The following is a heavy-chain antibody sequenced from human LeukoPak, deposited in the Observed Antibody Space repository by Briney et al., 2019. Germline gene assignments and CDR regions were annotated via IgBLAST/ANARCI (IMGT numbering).Heavy chain of an antibody. CDR1: GNTFTGYY. CDR3: ARGETTVTYFDY. CDR2: INPNSGGT. J-gene: IGHJ4*02. V-gene: IGHV1-2*02. D-gene: IGHD4-17*01. Sequence: GASVKVSCKASGNTFTGYYIHWVRQAPGQGLEWMAWINPNSGGTNYAQKFQGRVTMTRDTSISTAYMELSRLRSDDTAVYYCARGETTVTYFDYWGQGTLVTVSS.